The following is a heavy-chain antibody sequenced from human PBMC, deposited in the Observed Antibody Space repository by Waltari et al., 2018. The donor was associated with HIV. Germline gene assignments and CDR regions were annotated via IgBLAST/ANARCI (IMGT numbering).Heavy chain of an antibody. CDR2: ISATGTTI. Sequence: EVQLVESGGKLVQPGGSLRLSCLASGFTFRDYSMNWARPGPGKGLEWVAYISATGTTIFYANSVKGRFTVSRDNVENSLYLDMSSLRAEDTGDYYCARCETVVTPFINKYLGLDVWGPGTTVTVSS. J-gene: IGHJ6*02. CDR1: GFTFRDYS. V-gene: IGHV3-48*01. CDR3: ARCETVVTPFINKYLGLDV. D-gene: IGHD2-15*01.